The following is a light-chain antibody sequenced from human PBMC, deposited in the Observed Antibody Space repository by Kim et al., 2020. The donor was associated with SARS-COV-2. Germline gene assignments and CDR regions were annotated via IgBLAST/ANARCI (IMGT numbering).Light chain of an antibody. V-gene: IGLV1-40*01. J-gene: IGLJ3*02. CDR2: GNS. Sequence: VTLSCTGSSSNIGAGYDVHWYQQLPGTAPKLLIYGNSNRPSGVPDRFSGSKSGTSASLAITGLQAEDEADYYCQSYDSSLSGSNWVFGGGTQLTVL. CDR3: QSYDSSLSGSNWV. CDR1: SSNIGAGYD.